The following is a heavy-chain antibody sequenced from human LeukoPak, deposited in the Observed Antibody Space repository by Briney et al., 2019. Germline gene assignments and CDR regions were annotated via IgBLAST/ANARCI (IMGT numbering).Heavy chain of an antibody. D-gene: IGHD6-13*01. CDR3: ARVGHGSNWYYFDY. CDR1: GFTFSSYA. CDR2: ISGSGGST. Sequence: GGSLRLSCAASGFTFSSYAMSWVRQAPGKGLEWVSAISGSGGSTYYADSVKGRFTISRDNSKSTLSVQMSSLRAEDTAVYFCARVGHGSNWYYFDYWGQGTLVTVSS. V-gene: IGHV3-23*01. J-gene: IGHJ4*02.